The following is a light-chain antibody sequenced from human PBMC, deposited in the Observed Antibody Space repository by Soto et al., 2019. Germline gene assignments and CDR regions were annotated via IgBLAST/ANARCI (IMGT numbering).Light chain of an antibody. CDR2: DAS. V-gene: IGKV3-20*01. CDR3: QLYGSSPQT. Sequence: EIVLTQSPGTLSLSPGERATLSCRVSQSVSSSSLAWYRQKPDQPPRLLIYDASSRATGIPDRFSGSGFGTDFTLTISRLEPEDFAVYYCQLYGSSPQTFGGGTKVEIK. CDR1: QSVSSSS. J-gene: IGKJ4*01.